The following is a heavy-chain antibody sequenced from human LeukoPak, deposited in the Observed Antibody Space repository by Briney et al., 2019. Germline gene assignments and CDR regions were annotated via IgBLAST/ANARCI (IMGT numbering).Heavy chain of an antibody. V-gene: IGHV3-23*01. D-gene: IGHD3-3*01. CDR2: ISGSGGST. CDR3: ARGSNRFLGWLFKNNWFDP. Sequence: GGSLRLSCAASGFTFSSYAMSWVRQAPGKGLEWVSGISGSGGSTYYADSVKGWFTISRDNSKNTLSLQMNSLRAEATAVFYCARGSNRFLGWLFKNNWFDPWGQGTLVTVSS. CDR1: GFTFSSYA. J-gene: IGHJ5*02.